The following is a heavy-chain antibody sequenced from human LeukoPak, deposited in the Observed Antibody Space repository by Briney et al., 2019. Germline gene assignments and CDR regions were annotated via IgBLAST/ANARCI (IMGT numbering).Heavy chain of an antibody. J-gene: IGHJ3*02. CDR3: TREGLNDYNNPTDGFDI. CDR2: IHHSGTN. Sequence: PSETLSLTCAVSGGSISSANWWSWVRQPPGKGLEWIGEIHHSGTNTYTPSLTSRLTISVDKSKHQFSLTLNSVTAADTAVYFCTREGLNDYNNPTDGFDIWGQGTMVAVSS. V-gene: IGHV4-4*02. CDR1: GGSISSANW. D-gene: IGHD4-11*01.